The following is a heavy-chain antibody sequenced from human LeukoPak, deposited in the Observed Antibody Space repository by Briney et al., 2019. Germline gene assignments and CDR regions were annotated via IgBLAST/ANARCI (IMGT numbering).Heavy chain of an antibody. Sequence: ASVKVSCKASGYTFTSYGISWVRQAPGQGLEWMGWISAYNGNTNYAQKLQGRVTMTTDTSTSTAYMELRSLRSDDTAVYYCARAGGYYDFWSGYKISFDYWGQGTLVTVSS. V-gene: IGHV1-18*01. D-gene: IGHD3-3*01. CDR2: ISAYNGNT. CDR3: ARAGGYYDFWSGYKISFDY. CDR1: GYTFTSYG. J-gene: IGHJ4*02.